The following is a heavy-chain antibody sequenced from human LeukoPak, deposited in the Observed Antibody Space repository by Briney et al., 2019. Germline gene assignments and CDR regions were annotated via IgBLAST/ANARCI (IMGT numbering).Heavy chain of an antibody. Sequence: ASVKVSCKASGYTFTSYYMHWVRQAPGQGLEWMGIINPSGGSTSYARKLQGRVTMTRDTSTSTVYMELSSLRSEDTAVYYCASLPWLKDAFDIWGQGTMVTVSS. J-gene: IGHJ3*02. CDR2: INPSGGST. V-gene: IGHV1-46*04. D-gene: IGHD5-24*01. CDR3: ASLPWLKDAFDI. CDR1: GYTFTSYY.